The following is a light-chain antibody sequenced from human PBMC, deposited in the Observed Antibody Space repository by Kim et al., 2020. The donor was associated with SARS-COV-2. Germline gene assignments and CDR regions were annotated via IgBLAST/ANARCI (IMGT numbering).Light chain of an antibody. Sequence: QSALTQPASVSGSPGQSITISCTGTSSDVGGYNYVSWYQQHPGKAPKLMIYDVSKRPSGVSNRFSGSKSGNTASLTISGLQAEDEADYYCSSYTSSSTFYVCGTGTKVTVL. CDR3: SSYTSSSTFYV. V-gene: IGLV2-14*01. J-gene: IGLJ1*01. CDR2: DVS. CDR1: SSDVGGYNY.